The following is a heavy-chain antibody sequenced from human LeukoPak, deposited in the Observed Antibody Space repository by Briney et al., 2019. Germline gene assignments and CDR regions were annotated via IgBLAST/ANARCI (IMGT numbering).Heavy chain of an antibody. Sequence: GASVKVSCKASGYTFTSYGISWVRQAPGQGLEWMGGIIPIFGTANYAQKFQGRVTITADKSTSTAYMELSSLRSADTAVYYCARGSELWSPHYFDYWGQGTLVTVSS. CDR1: GYTFTSYG. CDR2: IIPIFGTA. D-gene: IGHD5-18*01. J-gene: IGHJ4*02. V-gene: IGHV1-69*06. CDR3: ARGSELWSPHYFDY.